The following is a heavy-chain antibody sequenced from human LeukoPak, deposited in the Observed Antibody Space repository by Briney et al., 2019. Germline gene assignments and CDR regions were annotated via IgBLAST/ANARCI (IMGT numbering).Heavy chain of an antibody. CDR1: GDSISNYY. CDR2: IYYSGNT. V-gene: IGHV4-59*01. Sequence: PSETLSLTCTVSGDSISNYYWSWIRQPPGKGLEWIGYIYYSGNTDYNPSLKSRVTISVDTSKNQFSLRLNSVTAADTAVYYCARVDGYYDSSPHEDYWGQGTLVTVSS. J-gene: IGHJ4*02. D-gene: IGHD3-22*01. CDR3: ARVDGYYDSSPHEDY.